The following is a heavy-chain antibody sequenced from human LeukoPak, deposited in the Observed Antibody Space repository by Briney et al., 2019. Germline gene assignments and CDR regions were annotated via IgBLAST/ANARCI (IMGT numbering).Heavy chain of an antibody. Sequence: SETLSLTCAVSDGSISTFYWSWIRQPPGKGLEWIGYTHYSGTTYYNPSLKSRVTMSVNTSKHQFSLEMTSVTAADTAVYYCARALGYFDLWGRGTLVTVSS. CDR3: ARALGYFDL. CDR1: DGSISTFY. V-gene: IGHV4-59*01. CDR2: THYSGTT. J-gene: IGHJ2*01.